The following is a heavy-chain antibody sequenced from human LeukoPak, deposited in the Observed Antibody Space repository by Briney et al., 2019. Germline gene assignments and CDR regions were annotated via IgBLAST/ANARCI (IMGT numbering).Heavy chain of an antibody. V-gene: IGHV3-7*01. CDR3: ARDLEYSSGWSNGY. Sequence: PGGSLRLSCAASGFTFSSYWMSWVRQAPGKGLEWVANIKQDGSEKYYVDSVKGRFTISRDNAKNSLYPQMNSLRAEDTAVYYCARDLEYSSGWSNGYWGQGTLVTVSS. D-gene: IGHD6-19*01. CDR2: IKQDGSEK. CDR1: GFTFSSYW. J-gene: IGHJ4*02.